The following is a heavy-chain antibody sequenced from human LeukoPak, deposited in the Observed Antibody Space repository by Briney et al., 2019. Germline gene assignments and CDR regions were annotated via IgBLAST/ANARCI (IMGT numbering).Heavy chain of an antibody. J-gene: IGHJ4*02. CDR1: GFTFNRFY. CDR3: ANEIRPNDY. CDR2: ISSNGATT. D-gene: IGHD4-17*01. Sequence: GGSLRLSCSASGFTFNRFYLHWVRQAPGKGLEFVSHISSNGATTYYADSVKGRFTIPRDNSKNTLYLQMNSLRAEDTAVYYCANEIRPNDYWGQGTQVTVSS. V-gene: IGHV3-64*04.